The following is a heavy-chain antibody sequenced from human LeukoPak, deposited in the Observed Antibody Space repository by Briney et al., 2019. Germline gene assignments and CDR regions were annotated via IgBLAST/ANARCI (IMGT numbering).Heavy chain of an antibody. CDR1: GDSVSSNIAA. CDR2: TYYRSKWYN. D-gene: IGHD6-19*01. J-gene: IGHJ6*02. CDR3: ASEAVAVDENYYYGMDV. Sequence: SQTLSLICAISGDSVSSNIAAWNWIRQSPSRGLEWLGRTYYRSKWYNDYAVSVKSRITINPDTSKNQVYLQLNSVTPENTAVYYCASEAVAVDENYYYGMDVWGQGTTVTVSS. V-gene: IGHV6-1*01.